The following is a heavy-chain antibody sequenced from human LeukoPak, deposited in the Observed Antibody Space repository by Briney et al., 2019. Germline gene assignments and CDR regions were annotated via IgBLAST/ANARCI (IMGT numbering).Heavy chain of an antibody. CDR1: GGSISSSSSY. J-gene: IGHJ4*02. V-gene: IGHV4-39*02. Sequence: SETLPLPCTVSGGSISSSSSYWGWVRQPPGKGPEWIASIYYSGLTYDNPSLKSQVSISVDPSKNHFSLKVSSVTAADTAVYYCASGTFDDYGDYDRGDFFDHWGQGTLVSVSS. D-gene: IGHD4-17*01. CDR2: IYYSGLT. CDR3: ASGTFDDYGDYDRGDFFDH.